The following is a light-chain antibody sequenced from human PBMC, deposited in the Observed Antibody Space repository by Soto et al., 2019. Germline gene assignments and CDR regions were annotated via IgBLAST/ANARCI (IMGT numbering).Light chain of an antibody. V-gene: IGLV2-14*03. CDR3: CSYSGSSTIVV. J-gene: IGLJ2*01. Sequence: QSALTQPASVSGSPGQSITISCTGTSSDVGGYNFVSWYQQHPGKAPRLMILDVNNRPSGVSTRFSGSKSGNTASLTISGLQAEDEADYYCCSYSGSSTIVVFGGGTKLTFL. CDR1: SSDVGGYNF. CDR2: DVN.